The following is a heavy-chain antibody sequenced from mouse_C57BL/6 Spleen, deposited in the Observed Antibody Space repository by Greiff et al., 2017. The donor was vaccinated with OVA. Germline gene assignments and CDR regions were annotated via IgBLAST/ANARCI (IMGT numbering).Heavy chain of an antibody. J-gene: IGHJ3*01. CDR1: GYTFTSYW. CDR3: ARQYYYGSSPWFAY. Sequence: QVHVKQPGTELVKPGASVKLSCKASGYTFTSYWMHWVKQRPGQGLEWIGNINPSNGGTNYNEKFKSKATLTVDKSSSTAYMQLSSLTSEDSAVYYCARQYYYGSSPWFAYWGQGTLVTVSA. CDR2: INPSNGGT. V-gene: IGHV1-53*01. D-gene: IGHD1-1*01.